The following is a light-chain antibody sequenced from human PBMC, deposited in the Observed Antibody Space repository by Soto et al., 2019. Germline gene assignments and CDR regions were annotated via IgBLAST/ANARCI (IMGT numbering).Light chain of an antibody. J-gene: IGKJ1*01. Sequence: DIQMTQSPSSLSASVGDRVTITCRASQSISSYLNWYQQKPGKAPKLLIYAASSLQSGFPSRFSGSGSVTDLTRTISILQPEDVATYYCQQSYSTPRTFCQGAKVEIK. CDR2: AAS. V-gene: IGKV1-39*01. CDR3: QQSYSTPRT. CDR1: QSISSY.